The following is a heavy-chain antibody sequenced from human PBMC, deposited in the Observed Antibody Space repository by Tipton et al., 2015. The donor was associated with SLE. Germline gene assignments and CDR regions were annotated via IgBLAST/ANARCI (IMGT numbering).Heavy chain of an antibody. V-gene: IGHV3-NL1*01. CDR1: GFTFTSYA. CDR2: INVGGIT. D-gene: IGHD7-27*01. Sequence: SLRLSCTASGFTFTSYAMHWVRQTPGKGLEWVSLINVGGITYYVDSVKGRFTISRDNSKNTLYLQMNSLRVEDTAVYYCARLVEGGWGYVDYWGQGTLVTVSS. J-gene: IGHJ4*02. CDR3: ARLVEGGWGYVDY.